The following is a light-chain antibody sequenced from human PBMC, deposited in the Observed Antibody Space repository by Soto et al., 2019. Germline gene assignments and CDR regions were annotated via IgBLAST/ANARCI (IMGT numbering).Light chain of an antibody. J-gene: IGKJ2*01. Sequence: ETVMTQSPATLSVSPGERVTLSCRASQSINSNLAWYQQRPGQAPRVLIYDASTRATAVPARFSGSGSGTEFTLTISSLQSEDFAVYYCQQYNNWPPDYTFGQGTKLESK. CDR1: QSINSN. V-gene: IGKV3-15*01. CDR2: DAS. CDR3: QQYNNWPPDYT.